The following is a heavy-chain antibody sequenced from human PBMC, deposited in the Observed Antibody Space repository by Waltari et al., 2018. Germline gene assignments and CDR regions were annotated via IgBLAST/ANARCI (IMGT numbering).Heavy chain of an antibody. Sequence: EVQLLESGVGLVQPGGSLRLSCAASGFTFSSYAMSWVRQAPGKGLEWVSGIYSGGSSTYYADSVKGRFTISRDNSKNTLYLQMNSLRAEDTAVYYCAKDPKERSPVHWGQGTLVTVSS. J-gene: IGHJ4*02. D-gene: IGHD1-1*01. CDR2: IYSGGSST. CDR3: AKDPKERSPVH. V-gene: IGHV3-23*03. CDR1: GFTFSSYA.